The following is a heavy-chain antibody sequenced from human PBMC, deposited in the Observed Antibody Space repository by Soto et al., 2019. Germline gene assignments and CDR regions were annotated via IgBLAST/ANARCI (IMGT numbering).Heavy chain of an antibody. J-gene: IGHJ4*02. V-gene: IGHV4-30-2*01. CDR2: IYHSGST. Sequence: SETLSLTCAVSGGSISSGGYSWGWIRQPPGKGLEWIGYIYHSGSTYYNPSLKSRVTISVDTSENQLSLSLSSVTAADTAVYFCARARYVLTGYYTGGYYYFDYWGQGTPVTVSS. CDR1: GGSISSGGYS. CDR3: ARARYVLTGYYTGGYYYFDY. D-gene: IGHD3-9*01.